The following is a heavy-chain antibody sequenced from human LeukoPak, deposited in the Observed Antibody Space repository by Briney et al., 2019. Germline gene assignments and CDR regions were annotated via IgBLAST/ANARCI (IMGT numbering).Heavy chain of an antibody. CDR2: INHSGST. V-gene: IGHV4-34*01. CDR3: ARVKIGGLAAPGYYSYGMDV. Sequence: SETLSLTCAVYGGSFSGYYWSWIRQPPGKGLEWIGEINHSGSTNYNPSLKSRVTISVHTSRNQFSLKLSSVTAADTAVYYCARVKIGGLAAPGYYSYGMDVWGQGTTVIVSS. CDR1: GGSFSGYY. J-gene: IGHJ6*02. D-gene: IGHD3-10*01.